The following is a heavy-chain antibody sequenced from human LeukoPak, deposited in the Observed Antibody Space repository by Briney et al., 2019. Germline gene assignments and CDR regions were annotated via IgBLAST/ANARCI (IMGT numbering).Heavy chain of an antibody. CDR2: IYYSGST. J-gene: IGHJ4*02. CDR3: ARHIGVAGQELLFGGQLDY. CDR1: GGSISSSSYY. D-gene: IGHD6-19*01. V-gene: IGHV4-39*01. Sequence: SETLSLTCTVSGGSISSSSYYWGWIRQPPGKGLEWIGSIYYSGSTYYNPSLKSRVTISVDTSKNQFSLKLSSVTAADTAVYYCARHIGVAGQELLFGGQLDYWGQGTLVTVSS.